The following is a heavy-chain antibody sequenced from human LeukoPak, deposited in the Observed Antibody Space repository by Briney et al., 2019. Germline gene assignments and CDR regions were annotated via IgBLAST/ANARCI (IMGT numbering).Heavy chain of an antibody. CDR3: ASMKWELPRDSFYFDY. D-gene: IGHD1-26*01. CDR1: GGSISSRSYY. Sequence: SETLSLTCTVSGGSISSRSYYWGWIRQPPGKGLEWIGTMYHSGSTYYNPSLKSRVTISVDTSKNQFSLKLSSVTAADTAVYYCASMKWELPRDSFYFDYWGQGTLVTVSS. CDR2: MYHSGST. J-gene: IGHJ4*02. V-gene: IGHV4-39*07.